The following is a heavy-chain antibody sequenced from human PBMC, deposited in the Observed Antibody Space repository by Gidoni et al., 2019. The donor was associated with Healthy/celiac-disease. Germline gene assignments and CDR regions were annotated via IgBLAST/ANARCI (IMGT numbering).Heavy chain of an antibody. CDR1: GGSISSSSYY. D-gene: IGHD6-19*01. CDR3: ARYSGERGIAVAGTGFGGYYYGMDV. V-gene: IGHV4-39*01. J-gene: IGHJ6*02. CDR2: IYYSGST. Sequence: QLQLQASGPGLVKPSEPLSLTCTVSGGSISSSSYYWGWIRHPQGKGLEWIGSIYYSGSTYYNPSLKSRVTISVDTSKNQFSLKLSSVTAADTAVYYCARYSGERGIAVAGTGFGGYYYGMDVWGQGTTVTVSS.